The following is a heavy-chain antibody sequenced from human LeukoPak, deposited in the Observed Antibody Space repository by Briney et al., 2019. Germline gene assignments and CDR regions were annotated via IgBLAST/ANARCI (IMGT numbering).Heavy chain of an antibody. CDR2: ISSSGSTI. V-gene: IGHV3-48*04. J-gene: IGHJ3*02. CDR1: GFTFSDYS. CDR3: AREVQQQPDAFDI. D-gene: IGHD6-13*01. Sequence: GGSLRLSCAASGFTFSDYSMNWVRQAPGKGLEWVSYISSSGSTIYYADSVKGRFTISRDNAKNSLYLQMNSLRAEDTAVYYCAREVQQQPDAFDIWGQGTMVTVSS.